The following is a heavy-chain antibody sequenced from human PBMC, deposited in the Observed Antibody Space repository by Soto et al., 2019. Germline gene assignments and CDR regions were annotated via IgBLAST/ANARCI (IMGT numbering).Heavy chain of an antibody. J-gene: IGHJ4*02. CDR1: GFTFNSYP. Sequence: QLVESGGGVVQPGRPLRLSCAASGFTFNSYPMHWVRQAPGKGLGWVAVIWYDGSNKYYADSVKGRFTISRDNSKNTLFLQMNSLRAEDTAVYYCARSGTLTGYPFDYWGQGTLVTVSS. CDR2: IWYDGSNK. V-gene: IGHV3-33*01. D-gene: IGHD1-1*01. CDR3: ARSGTLTGYPFDY.